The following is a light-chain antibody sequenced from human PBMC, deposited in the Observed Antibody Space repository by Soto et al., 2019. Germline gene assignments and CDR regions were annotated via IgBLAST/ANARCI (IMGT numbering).Light chain of an antibody. CDR2: TTS. Sequence: DIQLTHSPSTLSASVGDRVTITCRASQNINNFLAWYQQKPGKAPKLLIYTTSTLEHGVPSRFSGRGSGTDFTLTISSLQPDDLATYFCQQYYSDWTFGQGTKVEI. J-gene: IGKJ1*01. CDR1: QNINNF. V-gene: IGKV1-5*03. CDR3: QQYYSDWT.